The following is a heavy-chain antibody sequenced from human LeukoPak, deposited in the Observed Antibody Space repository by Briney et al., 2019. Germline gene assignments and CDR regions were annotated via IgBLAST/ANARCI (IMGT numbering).Heavy chain of an antibody. V-gene: IGHV3-64*01. D-gene: IGHD1-26*01. CDR3: ARLVGGSLYFDY. CDR1: GFTFSSYA. CDR2: ISSDGGST. J-gene: IGHJ4*02. Sequence: PGGSLRLSCAASGFTFSSYAMHWARQAPGKGLEYVSAISSDGGSTYYANSVKGRFTISRDNSKNTLYLQMGSLRAEDMAVYYCARLVGGSLYFDYWGQGTLVTVSS.